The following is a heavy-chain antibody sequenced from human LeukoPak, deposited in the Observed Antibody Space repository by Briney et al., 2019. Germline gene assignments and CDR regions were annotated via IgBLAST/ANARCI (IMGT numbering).Heavy chain of an antibody. D-gene: IGHD1-26*01. V-gene: IGHV1-8*03. CDR1: GYTFTSYD. Sequence: ASVKVSCKASGYTFTSYDINWVRQATGQGLEWMGWMNPNSGNTGYAQKFQGRVTITRNTSISTAYMELSSLRSEDTAVHYCARGWDGGDAFDIWGQGTMVTVSS. CDR2: MNPNSGNT. CDR3: ARGWDGGDAFDI. J-gene: IGHJ3*02.